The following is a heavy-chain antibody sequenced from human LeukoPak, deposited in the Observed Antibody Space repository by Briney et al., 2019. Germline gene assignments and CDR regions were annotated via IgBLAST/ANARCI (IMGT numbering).Heavy chain of an antibody. CDR1: GGSISSYY. V-gene: IGHV4-4*07. Sequence: SETLSLTCTVPGGSISSYYWSWIRQPAGKGLEWIGRFYSGGSADYNPSLKSRVTMSVDTSKNQFPLKLRSVTAADTAVYYCARVYSGYDLPGSLANYYFDYWGQGTLVTVSS. CDR2: FYSGGSA. J-gene: IGHJ4*02. CDR3: ARVYSGYDLPGSLANYYFDY. D-gene: IGHD5-12*01.